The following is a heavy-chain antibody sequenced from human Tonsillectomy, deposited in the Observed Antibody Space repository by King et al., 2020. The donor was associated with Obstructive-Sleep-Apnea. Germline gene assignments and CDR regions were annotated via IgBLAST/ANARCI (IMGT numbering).Heavy chain of an antibody. CDR3: SKGRRYGGYDSYYFDY. CDR2: ISWNSGSI. CDR1: GFTFDDFA. V-gene: IGHV3-9*01. Sequence: VQLVESGGGLVQPGRSLRLSCAASGFTFDDFAMHWVRQAPGKGLEWVSGISWNSGSIGYADSVKGRFTISRDNAKNSPYLQVNSLRAEDTALYYCSKGRRYGGYDSYYFDYWGQGTLVTVSS. J-gene: IGHJ4*02. D-gene: IGHD5-12*01.